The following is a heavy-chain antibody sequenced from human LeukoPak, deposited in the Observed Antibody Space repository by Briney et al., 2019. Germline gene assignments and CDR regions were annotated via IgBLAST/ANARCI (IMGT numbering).Heavy chain of an antibody. CDR1: GYRFTDYW. CDR3: ARGAAGTTPDYYYFSLDV. J-gene: IGHJ6*02. D-gene: IGHD1-7*01. Sequence: GESLKISCKGSGYRFTDYWIGWVRRMPGKGLEWMGIIYPGDSDTRYSPSFQGQVTISADKSINTAHLQWSSLKASDTAMYDCARGAAGTTPDYYYFSLDVWGQGTMVRVSS. CDR2: IYPGDSDT. V-gene: IGHV5-51*01.